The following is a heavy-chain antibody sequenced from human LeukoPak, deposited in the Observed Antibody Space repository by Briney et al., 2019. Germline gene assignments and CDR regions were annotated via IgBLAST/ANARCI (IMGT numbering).Heavy chain of an antibody. V-gene: IGHV3-23*01. CDR2: ISGSGGST. Sequence: PGGSLRLSCAASGFTFSSYWMSWVRQGPGKGLEWVSAISGSGGSTYYADSVKGRFTISRDNSKNTLYLQMNSLRAEDTAVYYCAKSALGSVAAPKDYWGQGTLVTVSS. J-gene: IGHJ4*02. CDR1: GFTFSSYW. D-gene: IGHD6-19*01. CDR3: AKSALGSVAAPKDY.